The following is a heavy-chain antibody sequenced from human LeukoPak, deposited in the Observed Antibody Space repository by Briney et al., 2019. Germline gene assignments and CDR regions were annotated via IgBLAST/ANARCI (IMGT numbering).Heavy chain of an antibody. V-gene: IGHV4-39*01. Sequence: SETLSLTCTVSGGSISSSSYYWGWIRQPPGKGLEWIGNIYYSGSTYYNPSLKSRVTMSVDTSKNQFSLKLSSVTAADTAVYYCARRYGSGSYYDPRTDAFDIWGQGTMVTVSS. CDR2: IYYSGST. J-gene: IGHJ3*02. D-gene: IGHD3-10*01. CDR3: ARRYGSGSYYDPRTDAFDI. CDR1: GGSISSSSYY.